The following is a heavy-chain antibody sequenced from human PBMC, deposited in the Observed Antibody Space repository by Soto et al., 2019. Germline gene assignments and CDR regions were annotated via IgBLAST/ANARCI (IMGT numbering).Heavy chain of an antibody. D-gene: IGHD5-12*01. CDR2: IYYSGST. V-gene: IGHV4-59*01. Sequence: QVQLQESGPGLVKPSETLSLTCTVSGGSISSYYWSWIRQPPGKGLEWIGYIYYSGSTNYNPSLKSRATISVDTSKNQFSLKLSSVTAADTAVYYCARDSTRSGYDPYFDYWGQGTLVTVSS. CDR1: GGSISSYY. J-gene: IGHJ4*02. CDR3: ARDSTRSGYDPYFDY.